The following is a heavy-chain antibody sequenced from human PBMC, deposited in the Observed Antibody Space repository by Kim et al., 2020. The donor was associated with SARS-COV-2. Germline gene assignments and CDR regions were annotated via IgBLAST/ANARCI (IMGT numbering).Heavy chain of an antibody. Sequence: SETLSLTCTVSGGSISSYYWSWIRQPPGKGLEWIGYIYYSGSTNYNPSLKSRVTISVDTSKNQFSLKLSSVTAADTAVYYCARFGTPSPSKHRYSGYVEYWGQGTLVTVSS. D-gene: IGHD5-12*01. CDR1: GGSISSYY. V-gene: IGHV4-59*13. J-gene: IGHJ4*02. CDR2: IYYSGST. CDR3: ARFGTPSPSKHRYSGYVEY.